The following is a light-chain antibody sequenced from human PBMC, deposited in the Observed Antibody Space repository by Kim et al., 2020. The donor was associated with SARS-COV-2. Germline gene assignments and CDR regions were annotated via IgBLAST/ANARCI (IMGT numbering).Light chain of an antibody. J-gene: IGKJ2*01. CDR1: QNIGTY. V-gene: IGKV1-5*03. CDR2: QAS. CDR3: QHYNSYPYT. Sequence: ACVRDRVTISCRASQNIGTYLAWYQHKPGKAPTLLVYQASSLEGGVPSRFSGSGSETEFILTINSLQPDDFATYYCQHYNSYPYTFGQGTKLEI.